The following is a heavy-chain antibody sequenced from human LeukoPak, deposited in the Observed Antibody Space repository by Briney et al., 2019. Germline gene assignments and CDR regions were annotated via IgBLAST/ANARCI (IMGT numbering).Heavy chain of an antibody. D-gene: IGHD2-15*01. CDR2: IGTAGDT. V-gene: IGHV3-13*01. CDR3: ARGLGGYCSGGSCATPAFDI. J-gene: IGHJ3*02. CDR1: GFTFSSYD. Sequence: GGSLRLSCAASGFTFSSYDMHWVRQAPGKGLEWVSAIGTAGDTYYPGSVKGRFTISRENAKNSLYLQMNSLRAGDTAVYYCARGLGGYCSGGSCATPAFDIWGQGTMVTVSS.